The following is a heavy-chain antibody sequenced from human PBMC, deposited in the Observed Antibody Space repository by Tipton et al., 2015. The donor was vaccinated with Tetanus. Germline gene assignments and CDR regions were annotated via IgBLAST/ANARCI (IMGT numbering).Heavy chain of an antibody. V-gene: IGHV4-31*03. CDR2: IYYTGNT. CDR1: GDSITSTKYS. Sequence: TLSLTCTVSGDSITSTKYSWNWIRQPPGKGLEWIGYIYYTGNTYYNPSLKSRVTISVDTSNNQFSLKLTSLTAADTAVYYCARRLIQNWFDPWGQGTLVTVSS. D-gene: IGHD2-8*01. CDR3: ARRLIQNWFDP. J-gene: IGHJ5*02.